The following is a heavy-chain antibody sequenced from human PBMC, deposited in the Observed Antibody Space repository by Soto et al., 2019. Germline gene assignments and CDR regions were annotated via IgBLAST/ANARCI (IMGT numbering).Heavy chain of an antibody. CDR2: IYWDDDK. D-gene: IGHD2-21*02. V-gene: IGHV2-5*02. Sequence: QITLKESGPALVKPTQTLTLTCTISGFSLSTGGVGVGWIRQPPGKALEWLALIYWDDDKRYSPSLRSRLTSTNDTSKNQLVLTMTNIDPVDTATYYCAHSRCGGDCLQSYSSHYYYGMDVWGQGTTVTVSS. CDR3: AHSRCGGDCLQSYSSHYYYGMDV. CDR1: GFSLSTGGVG. J-gene: IGHJ6*02.